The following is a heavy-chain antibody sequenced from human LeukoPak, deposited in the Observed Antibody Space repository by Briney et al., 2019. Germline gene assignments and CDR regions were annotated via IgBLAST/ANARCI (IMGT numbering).Heavy chain of an antibody. CDR2: ISGSGGST. CDR3: ARLSAYYYGSYFYYYMDV. CDR1: GFTFSTYN. J-gene: IGHJ6*03. D-gene: IGHD3-10*01. V-gene: IGHV3-66*04. Sequence: GGSLRLSCVASGFTFSTYNMNWVRQAPGKGLEWVSAISGSGGSTYYADSVKGRFTISRDNSKNTLYLQMNSLRAEDTALYYCARLSAYYYGSYFYYYMDVWGKGTTVTVSS.